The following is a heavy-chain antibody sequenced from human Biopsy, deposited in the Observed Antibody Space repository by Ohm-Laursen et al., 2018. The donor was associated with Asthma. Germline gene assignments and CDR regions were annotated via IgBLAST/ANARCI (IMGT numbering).Heavy chain of an antibody. CDR2: ISNDGSDE. Sequence: SLRLSCTATGFTFSSFGMHWVRQAPGKGLEWVALISNDGSDEYYADSVKGRFTISRDNSKNTLYLQMSSLRSEDTAVYFCARGAYYDFWSGYSRPIPGEYGMDVWGQGTTVTV. CDR1: GFTFSSFG. D-gene: IGHD3-3*01. V-gene: IGHV3-30*03. CDR3: ARGAYYDFWSGYSRPIPGEYGMDV. J-gene: IGHJ6*02.